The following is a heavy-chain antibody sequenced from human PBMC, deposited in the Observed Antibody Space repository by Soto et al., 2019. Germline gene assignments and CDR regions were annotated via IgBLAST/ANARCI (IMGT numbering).Heavy chain of an antibody. D-gene: IGHD2-21*02. J-gene: IGHJ4*02. CDR1: GYTFTSYA. V-gene: IGHV1-3*05. Sequence: QVQLVQSGAEEKKPGASVKVSCKASGYTFTSYAMHWVRQAPGQRLEWMGWINAGNGNTKYSQKSQGRVTITRDTSASTAYMERSRLRSEDTAVYYCARSIVVVTALDYWGPGTLVTVSS. CDR3: ARSIVVVTALDY. CDR2: INAGNGNT.